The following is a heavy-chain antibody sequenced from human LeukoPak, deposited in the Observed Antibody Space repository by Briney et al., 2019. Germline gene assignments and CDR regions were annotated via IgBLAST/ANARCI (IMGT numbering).Heavy chain of an antibody. CDR2: ISYDGSNK. D-gene: IGHD5-18*01. CDR3: ARDVVDTAMVGLIDY. V-gene: IGHV3-30*04. Sequence: GRSLRLSCAASGFTFSSYAMHWVRQAPGKGLEWVAVISYDGSNKYYADSVKGRFTISRDNSKNTPYLQMNSLRAEDTAVYYCARDVVDTAMVGLIDYWGQGTLVTVSS. CDR1: GFTFSSYA. J-gene: IGHJ4*02.